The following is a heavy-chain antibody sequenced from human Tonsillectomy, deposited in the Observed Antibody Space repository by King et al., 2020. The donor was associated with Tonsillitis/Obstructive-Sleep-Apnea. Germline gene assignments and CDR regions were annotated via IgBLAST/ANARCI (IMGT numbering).Heavy chain of an antibody. Sequence: VQLVESGGGLVKPGGSLRLSCAASGFTFSSYSMNWVRQAPGKGLEWVSSISSSSSYIYYADSVKGRFTISRDNAKNSLYLQMNSLRAEDTAVYYCARGKELPAAYVAFDIWGQGTMVTVSS. CDR3: ARGKELPAAYVAFDI. J-gene: IGHJ3*02. D-gene: IGHD2-2*01. V-gene: IGHV3-21*01. CDR2: ISSSSSYI. CDR1: GFTFSSYS.